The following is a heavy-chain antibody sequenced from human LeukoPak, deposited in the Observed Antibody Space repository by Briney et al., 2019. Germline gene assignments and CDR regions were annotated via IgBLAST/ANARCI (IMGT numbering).Heavy chain of an antibody. D-gene: IGHD3-22*01. Sequence: PSETLSLTCAVYGGSFSGYYWSWIRQPPGKGLEWIGEINHSGSTNYNPSLKSRVTISVDTSKNQFSLKLSSVTAADTAVYYCARGRDYDSSGYSDFDYWGREPWSPSPQ. CDR2: INHSGST. J-gene: IGHJ4*02. V-gene: IGHV4-34*01. CDR1: GGSFSGYY. CDR3: ARGRDYDSSGYSDFDY.